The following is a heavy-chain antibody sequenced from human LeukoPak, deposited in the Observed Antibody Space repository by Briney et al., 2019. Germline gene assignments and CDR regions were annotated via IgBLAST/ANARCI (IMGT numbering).Heavy chain of an antibody. Sequence: GRSLRLSCAASGFTFSSYAMHWVRQAPGKGLEWVAVISYDGSNKYYADSVKGRFTISRDNSKNTLYLQMNSLRAEDTAVYYCASVYGSGSYFFDYWGQGTLVTVSS. CDR1: GFTFSSYA. D-gene: IGHD3-10*01. V-gene: IGHV3-30-3*01. CDR2: ISYDGSNK. J-gene: IGHJ4*02. CDR3: ASVYGSGSYFFDY.